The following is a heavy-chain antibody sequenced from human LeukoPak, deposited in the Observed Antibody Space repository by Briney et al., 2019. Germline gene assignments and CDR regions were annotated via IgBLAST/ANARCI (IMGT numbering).Heavy chain of an antibody. D-gene: IGHD3-16*02. V-gene: IGHV3-21*01. J-gene: IGHJ4*02. CDR2: ISSASSSYK. Sequence: GGSLRLSCAASGFTFSSYNMNWVRQAPGRGLEWVSSISSASSSYKYYADSVKGRFTISRDNAKNTLYLQMNSLRAEDTAVYYCAKESGVWGSYRYTGSFDYWGQGTLVTVSS. CDR1: GFTFSSYN. CDR3: AKESGVWGSYRYTGSFDY.